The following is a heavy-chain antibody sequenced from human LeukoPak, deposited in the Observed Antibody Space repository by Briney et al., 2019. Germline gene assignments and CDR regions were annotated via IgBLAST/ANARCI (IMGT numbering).Heavy chain of an antibody. J-gene: IGHJ4*02. V-gene: IGHV4-59*12. CDR2: IYYSGST. CDR3: AMGLAAAGTWVLGY. D-gene: IGHD6-13*01. CDR1: GGSISSYY. Sequence: TSETLSLTCTVSGGSISSYYWSWIRQPPGKGLEWMGYIYYSGSTNYNPSLKSRVTMSVDTSKNQFSLKLSSVTAADTAVYYCAMGLAAAGTWVLGYWGQGTLVTVSS.